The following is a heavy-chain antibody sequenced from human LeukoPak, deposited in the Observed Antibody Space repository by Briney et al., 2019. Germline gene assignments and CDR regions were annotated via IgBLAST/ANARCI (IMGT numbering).Heavy chain of an antibody. J-gene: IGHJ6*04. CDR3: ARYPCGSGPYGMDV. CDR2: IYYSGST. V-gene: IGHV4-59*01. Sequence: SETLSLTCTVSGGSISSYYWSWIRQPPGKGLEWIGYIYYSGSTNYNPSLKSRVTISVDTSKNQFSLKLSSVTAADTAVYYCARYPCGSGPYGMDVWGKGTTVTVSS. D-gene: IGHD3-10*01. CDR1: GGSISSYY.